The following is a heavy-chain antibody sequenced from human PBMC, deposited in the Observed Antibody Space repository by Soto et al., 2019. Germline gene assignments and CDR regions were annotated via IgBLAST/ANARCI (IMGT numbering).Heavy chain of an antibody. CDR1: VCSFTSYW. CDR2: IYPGDSDT. CDR3: ARHEQKHYYYSYGMEV. V-gene: IGHV5-51*01. D-gene: IGHD6-13*01. J-gene: IGHJ6*01. Sequence: PVESLKISCKCSVCSFTSYWIGCVREMPGKGLEWMGIIYPGDSDTRYSPSFQGQVTISADKSISTAYLQWSSLKASDTAMYYCARHEQKHYYYSYGMEVWGQGTTVIVS.